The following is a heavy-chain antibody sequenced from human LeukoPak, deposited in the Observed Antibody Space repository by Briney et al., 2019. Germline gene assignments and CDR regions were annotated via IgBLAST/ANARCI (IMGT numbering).Heavy chain of an antibody. J-gene: IGHJ4*02. CDR2: IYPGDSDT. CDR3: AGPIAVAGVYYFDS. D-gene: IGHD6-19*01. V-gene: IGHV5-51*01. CDR1: GYSFTSYW. Sequence: GESLKISCKASGYSFTSYWIGWVRQMPGKGLEWMGIIYPGDSDTTYSPSFQGQVTISADKSITTAYLQWSSLKASDTAMYYCAGPIAVAGVYYFDSWGQGTLVTVSS.